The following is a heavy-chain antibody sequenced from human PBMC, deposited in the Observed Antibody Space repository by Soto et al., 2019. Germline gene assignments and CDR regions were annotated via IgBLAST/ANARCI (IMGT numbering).Heavy chain of an antibody. V-gene: IGHV3-73*01. J-gene: IGHJ3*02. CDR1: GFTLSGSG. Sequence: EAQLVESGGGLVQPGGSLKLSCAASGFTLSGSGIHWVRQASGKGLEWVGRIRSKANNYATAYAASVKGRFTVSRDDSKKTAYLQMNSLEDEDTAVYYCTRLPEGTPTTFDIWGQGTVVIVSS. CDR3: TRLPEGTPTTFDI. CDR2: IRSKANNYAT. D-gene: IGHD1-26*01.